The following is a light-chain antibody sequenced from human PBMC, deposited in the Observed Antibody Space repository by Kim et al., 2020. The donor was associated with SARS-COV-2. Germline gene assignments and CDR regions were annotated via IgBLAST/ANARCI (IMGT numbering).Light chain of an antibody. CDR1: SLRSYY. CDR2: GKN. J-gene: IGLJ1*01. V-gene: IGLV3-19*01. Sequence: SSELTQDPAVSVALGQTVRITCQGVSLRSYYASWYQQKLGQVPVLGISGKNNRPTWIPDRFSGSSSGNTASLTITGAQAEDEADYHCNSRYSIGNHPYGFGTGTKVTVL. CDR3: NSRYSIGNHPYG.